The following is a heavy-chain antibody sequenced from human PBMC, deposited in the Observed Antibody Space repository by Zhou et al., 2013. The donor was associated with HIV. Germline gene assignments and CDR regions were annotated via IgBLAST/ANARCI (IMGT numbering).Heavy chain of an antibody. V-gene: IGHV1-2*02. CDR3: ARVTAGYTNYFYFIF. Sequence: QVQLVQSGAEVKEPGASVNLSCESSGYTFSAYYIHWVRQAPGQGLEWMGWINPRSGGTDLAERFQGRFTMTRDTSMSTAYMELSSLRSDDTAVYYCARVTAGYTNYFYFIFWGRGTLVTVSS. CDR1: GYTFSAYY. D-gene: IGHD2-21*02. J-gene: IGHJ2*01. CDR2: INPRSGGT.